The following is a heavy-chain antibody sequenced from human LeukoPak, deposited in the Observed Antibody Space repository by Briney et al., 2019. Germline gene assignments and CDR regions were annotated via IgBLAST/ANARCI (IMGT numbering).Heavy chain of an antibody. V-gene: IGHV4-34*01. CDR2: INHSGST. CDR3: ARAYYYDSNGYYDAFDI. Sequence: SETLSLTCAVYGGSFSGYYWSWIRQPPGKGLEWIGEINHSGSTNYNPSLKSRVTISVDTSKNQISLKLSSVTAADTAVYYCARAYYYDSNGYYDAFDIWGQGTMVTVSS. CDR1: GGSFSGYY. D-gene: IGHD3-22*01. J-gene: IGHJ3*02.